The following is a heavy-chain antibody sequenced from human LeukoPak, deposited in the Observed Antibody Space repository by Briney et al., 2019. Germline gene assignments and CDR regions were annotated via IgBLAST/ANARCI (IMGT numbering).Heavy chain of an antibody. CDR1: GYYLSSGYY. D-gene: IGHD2-2*01. CDR2: ISHSGCT. CDR3: ARRSVVVPAATYWYFDL. J-gene: IGHJ2*01. Sequence: PSETLSLTCAVSGYYLSSGYYWGWIRQPPGKGLEWVGSISHSGCTYYNPHLKSRVTISVDTSKNQFALKLSSVTAADTAVYYCARRSVVVPAATYWYFDLWGRGTLVTVSS. V-gene: IGHV4-38-2*01.